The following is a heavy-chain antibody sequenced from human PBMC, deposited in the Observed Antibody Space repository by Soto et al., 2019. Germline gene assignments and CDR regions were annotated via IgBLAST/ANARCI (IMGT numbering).Heavy chain of an antibody. Sequence: ASVKVSCKSSAYTFTGYYMHWVLQAPGQGLEWIGCINPNSGGTNYSQNFQGRVTMTRDTSISTAYMELMRLRSDDTAVYYCARFDDYEFYYGMYXWGQVTTVTVS. V-gene: IGHV1-2*02. J-gene: IGHJ6*02. CDR1: AYTFTGYY. D-gene: IGHD4-17*01. CDR2: INPNSGGT. CDR3: ARFDDYEFYYGMYX.